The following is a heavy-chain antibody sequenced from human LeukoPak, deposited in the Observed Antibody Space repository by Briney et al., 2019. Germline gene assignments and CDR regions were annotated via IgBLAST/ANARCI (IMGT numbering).Heavy chain of an antibody. V-gene: IGHV1-2*02. Sequence: ASVKVSCKASGYTFTSYDINWVRQATGQGLEWMGWINPNSGGTNYAQKFQGRVTMTRDTSISTAYMELSRLRSDDTAVYYCARPAYSSSWYGMDVWGQGTTVTVSS. J-gene: IGHJ6*02. CDR1: GYTFTSYD. CDR3: ARPAYSSSWYGMDV. CDR2: INPNSGGT. D-gene: IGHD6-13*01.